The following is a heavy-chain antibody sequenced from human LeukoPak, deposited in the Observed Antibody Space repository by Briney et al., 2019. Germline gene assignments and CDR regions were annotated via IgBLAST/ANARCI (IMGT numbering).Heavy chain of an antibody. CDR3: ARVLEGSSGQHWYFDL. J-gene: IGHJ2*01. CDR2: INHSGST. D-gene: IGHD6-19*01. V-gene: IGHV4-34*01. Sequence: SETLSLTCAVYGGSFSGYYWSWIRQPPGKGLEWIGEINHSGSTNYNPSLKSRVTISVDTSKNQFSLRLSSVTAADTAVYYCARVLEGSSGQHWYFDLWGRGTLVTVSP. CDR1: GGSFSGYY.